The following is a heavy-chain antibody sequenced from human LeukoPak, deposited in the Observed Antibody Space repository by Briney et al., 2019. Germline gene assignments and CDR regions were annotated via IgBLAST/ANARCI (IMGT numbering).Heavy chain of an antibody. Sequence: PSETLSLTCTVSGGSISSGDYYWSWIRQPPGKGLEWIGYIYYSGSTYYNPSLKSRVTISVDTSKNQFSLKLSSVTAADTAVYYCARDPRYDSSGCSYYFDYWGQGTLVTVSS. CDR1: GGSISSGDYY. D-gene: IGHD3-22*01. J-gene: IGHJ4*02. CDR2: IYYSGST. CDR3: ARDPRYDSSGCSYYFDY. V-gene: IGHV4-30-4*08.